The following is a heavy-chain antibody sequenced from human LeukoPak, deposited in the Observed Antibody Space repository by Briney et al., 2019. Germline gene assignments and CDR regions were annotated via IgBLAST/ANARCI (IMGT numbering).Heavy chain of an antibody. CDR2: IRSNTYSGTS. Sequence: PGGSLKLSCAASGFRFADYAMSWFRQVPGEGLEWLGFIRSNTYSGTSQFAASVKGRFNMSRDDSNDIAYLHMNSLKPEDTGMYYCARVEWDMPFDHWGQGTLVSVSS. J-gene: IGHJ4*02. D-gene: IGHD1-26*01. V-gene: IGHV3-49*03. CDR1: GFRFADYA. CDR3: ARVEWDMPFDH.